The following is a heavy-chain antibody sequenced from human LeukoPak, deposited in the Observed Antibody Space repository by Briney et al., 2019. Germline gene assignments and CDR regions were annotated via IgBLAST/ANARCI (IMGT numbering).Heavy chain of an antibody. CDR2: IYYSGST. CDR3: ARLRGDYDFWSGYFYYFDY. J-gene: IGHJ4*02. CDR1: GGSISSSSYY. Sequence: SETLSLTCTVSGGSISSSSYYWGWIRQPPGKGLEWIGSIYYSGSTYYNPSLKSRVTISVDTSKNQFSLKLSSVTAADTAVYYCARLRGDYDFWSGYFYYFDYWGQGTLVTVSS. V-gene: IGHV4-39*01. D-gene: IGHD3-3*01.